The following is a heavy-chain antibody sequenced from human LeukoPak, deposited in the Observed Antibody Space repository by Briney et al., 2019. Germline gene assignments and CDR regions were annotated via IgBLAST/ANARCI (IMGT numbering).Heavy chain of an antibody. CDR2: SRNRVNSYIT. CDR3: ARGYYGSGTYYKGDAFGI. J-gene: IGHJ3*02. D-gene: IGHD3-10*01. V-gene: IGHV3-72*01. CDR1: GFIFSDHY. Sequence: PGGSLRLSCAASGFIFSDHYMDWVRQAPGKGLEWVGRSRNRVNSYITEYAASVKGRFTISRDDSTNSLYPQMNSLKTEDTAVYYCARGYYGSGTYYKGDAFGIWGQGTMVTVSS.